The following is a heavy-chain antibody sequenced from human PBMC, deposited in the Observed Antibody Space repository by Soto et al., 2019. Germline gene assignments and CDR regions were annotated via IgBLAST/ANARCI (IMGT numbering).Heavy chain of an antibody. CDR3: ARGFPLWFDP. Sequence: GASVKVSCKASGYTFHRYYIHWVRQAPGQGLEWMGWINPNSGGTNYAQKFQGWVTMTRDTSISTAYMELSRLRSEDTAVYYCARGFPLWFDPWGQGTLVTVSS. D-gene: IGHD3-3*01. CDR2: INPNSGGT. V-gene: IGHV1-2*04. J-gene: IGHJ5*02. CDR1: GYTFHRYY.